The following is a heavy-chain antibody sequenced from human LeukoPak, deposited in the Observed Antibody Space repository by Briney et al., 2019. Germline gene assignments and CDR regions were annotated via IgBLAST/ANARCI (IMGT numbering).Heavy chain of an antibody. J-gene: IGHJ5*02. V-gene: IGHV1-2*02. D-gene: IGHD3/OR15-3a*01. Sequence: ASVKDSCKASGYTFFTYYIHWVRQATRQELEGMGWINSTSGSTNYAQTFQGRVTMTRDTSITTASYEQRSRRYDDTAAVYCAGGPFRILQPSMISSIFVPWGQGTLVTVSS. CDR1: GYTFFTYY. CDR2: INSTSGST. CDR3: AGGPFRILQPSMISSIFVP.